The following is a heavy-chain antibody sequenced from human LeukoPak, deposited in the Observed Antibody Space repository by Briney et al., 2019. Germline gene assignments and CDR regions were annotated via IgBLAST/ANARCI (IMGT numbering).Heavy chain of an antibody. Sequence: GTPLTLSCVASGFTFSSYGMLWVRQAPGKGLEWVAVIWYDGSNKYYADSVKGRFTISRDSSKNTVYLQMNSLTVEDTAVYYCARGSPVDYWGQGTLVTVSS. V-gene: IGHV3-33*01. CDR1: GFTFSSYG. CDR2: IWYDGSNK. CDR3: ARGSPVDY. J-gene: IGHJ4*02.